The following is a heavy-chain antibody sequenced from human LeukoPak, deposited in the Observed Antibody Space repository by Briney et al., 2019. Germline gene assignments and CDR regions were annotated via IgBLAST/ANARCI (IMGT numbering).Heavy chain of an antibody. J-gene: IGHJ4*02. D-gene: IGHD1-26*01. Sequence: PGGSLRLSCAASGFTFSSYWMHWVRQAPGKGLVWVSRVSSDGRNTIYADSVKGRFTISRDNAMNTLYLQMDSLRAEDTAIYYCATDPSYSGTAYFNFWGQGTLVTVSS. CDR1: GFTFSSYW. CDR3: ATDPSYSGTAYFNF. V-gene: IGHV3-74*01. CDR2: VSSDGRNT.